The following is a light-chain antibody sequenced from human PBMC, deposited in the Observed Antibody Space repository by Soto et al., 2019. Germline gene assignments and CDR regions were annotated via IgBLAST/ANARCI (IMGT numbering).Light chain of an antibody. CDR3: FSLTSTNNHV. CDR2: ETS. V-gene: IGLV2-23*01. Sequence: QSALTQAGSVSGSPGQSVTISCAGTSGDFGSYKFVSRYQHHPGTVPKVIIYETSKRPSGVSDPFSGSKSGNPASLAISGIQAADEADCYCFSLTSTNNHVYGSGKKVTVL. CDR1: SGDFGSYKF. J-gene: IGLJ1*01.